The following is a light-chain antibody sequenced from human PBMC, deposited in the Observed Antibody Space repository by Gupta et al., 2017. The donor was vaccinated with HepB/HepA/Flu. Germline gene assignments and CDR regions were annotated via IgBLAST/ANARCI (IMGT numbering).Light chain of an antibody. CDR3: QQDGSSPLT. Sequence: ELVLTQSPGTLSLSPGERAPRACRASQSVSSSYLAWYQQKPGPAPRLLIYGASSRATGIPDRFRGSGSGTDFTLTISRLEPEDFAVYYCQQDGSSPLTVGGGTKVEIK. J-gene: IGKJ4*01. CDR1: QSVSSSY. V-gene: IGKV3-20*01. CDR2: GAS.